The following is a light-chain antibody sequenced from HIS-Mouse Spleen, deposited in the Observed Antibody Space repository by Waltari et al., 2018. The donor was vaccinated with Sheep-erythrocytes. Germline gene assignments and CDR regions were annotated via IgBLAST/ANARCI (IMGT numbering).Light chain of an antibody. CDR2: DVS. J-gene: IGLJ1*01. CDR1: SSDVGSYNL. CDR3: CSYAGSYTYF. V-gene: IGLV2-11*01. Sequence: QSALTQPASVSGSPGQSITISCTGTSSDVGSYNLVSWYQQHPGKAPKLMIYDVSKRPSGVPDRVSGSKSGNTAYLTISGLQAEDEADYYCCSYAGSYTYFFGTGTKVTVL.